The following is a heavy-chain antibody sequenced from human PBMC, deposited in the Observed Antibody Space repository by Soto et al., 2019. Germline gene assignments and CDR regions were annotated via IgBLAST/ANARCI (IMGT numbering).Heavy chain of an antibody. J-gene: IGHJ6*02. CDR3: ARDHGMFLSYYYYGMDV. CDR1: GFTFSRFS. CDR2: ISYDGSNT. D-gene: IGHD3-10*02. Sequence: PGGSLRLSCAASGFTFSRFSMHWVRQTPGKGLAWVAVISYDGSNTHYAESVKGRFNISRDDSKNTVYLQMNNLRGDDSAVYYCARDHGMFLSYYYYGMDVWGQGTTVTVSS. V-gene: IGHV3-30-3*01.